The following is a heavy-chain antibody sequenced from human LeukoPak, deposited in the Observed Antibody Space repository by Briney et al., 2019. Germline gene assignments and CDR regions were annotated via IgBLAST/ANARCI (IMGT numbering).Heavy chain of an antibody. J-gene: IGHJ4*02. CDR2: INHSGST. D-gene: IGHD2-2*01. V-gene: IGHV4-34*01. CDR3: ARQTRYCSSTSCYYFDY. Sequence: SETLSLTCAVYGGSFSGYYWSWIRQPPGQGLEWIGEINHSGSTNYNPSIKSRVTISEDTSKNQFSRKLSSVTAADTAVYYCARQTRYCSSTSCYYFDYWGQGTLVTVSS. CDR1: GGSFSGYY.